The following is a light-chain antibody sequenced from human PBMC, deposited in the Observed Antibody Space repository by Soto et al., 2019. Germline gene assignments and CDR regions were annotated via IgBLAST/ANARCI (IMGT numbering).Light chain of an antibody. CDR2: DVS. CDR3: SSYTSSSPYV. V-gene: IGLV2-14*01. CDR1: SSDVGGYNY. Sequence: QSALTQPASVSGSPGQSITISCTGTSSDVGGYNYVSWYQQHPGKAPKLMIYDVSNRPSGVSNRFSGSKSGNTASLTISGLDAEDEADYYCSSYTSSSPYVFGTGTKLTVL. J-gene: IGLJ1*01.